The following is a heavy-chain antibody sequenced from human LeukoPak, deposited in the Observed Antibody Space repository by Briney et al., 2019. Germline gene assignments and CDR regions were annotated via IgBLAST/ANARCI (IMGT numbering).Heavy chain of an antibody. D-gene: IGHD2-15*01. J-gene: IGHJ5*02. CDR3: ARAVDPLGGVDWFDP. V-gene: IGHV4-30-2*01. Sequence: PSETLSLTCTVSGGSISSGSYYWSWIRQPPGKGLEWIGYIYHSGSTYYNPSLKSRVTISVDRSKNQFSLKLSSVTAADTAVYYCARAVDPLGGVDWFDPWGQGTLVTVSS. CDR2: IYHSGST. CDR1: GGSISSGSYY.